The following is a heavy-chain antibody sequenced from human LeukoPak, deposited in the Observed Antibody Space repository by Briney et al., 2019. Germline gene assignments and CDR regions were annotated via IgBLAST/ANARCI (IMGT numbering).Heavy chain of an antibody. CDR2: IYTSGST. Sequence: SETLSLTCTVSGGSISSYYWSWIRQPAGKGLEWIGRIYTSGSTDYNPSLKSRVTISVDTSKNQFSLKLSSVTAADTAVYYCARLPIHDYDFWSGYYYGFDPWGQGTLVTVSS. D-gene: IGHD3-3*01. CDR3: ARLPIHDYDFWSGYYYGFDP. CDR1: GGSISSYY. J-gene: IGHJ5*02. V-gene: IGHV4-4*07.